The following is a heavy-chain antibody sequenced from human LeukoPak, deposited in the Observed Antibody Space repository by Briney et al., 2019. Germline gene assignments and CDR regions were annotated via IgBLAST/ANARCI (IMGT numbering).Heavy chain of an antibody. D-gene: IGHD6-13*01. CDR2: FYYGGST. CDR3: ARGGLYSSSGYGVFFDY. CDR1: GVSVRSHY. V-gene: IGHV4-59*02. Sequence: SETLSLTCTVSGVSVRSHYWTWIRQPPGKGLEWIGYFYYGGSTSYSPSLKSRVTISVDTSKNQFSLRLNPVTAADTAVYYCARGGLYSSSGYGVFFDYWGQGALVTVST. J-gene: IGHJ4*02.